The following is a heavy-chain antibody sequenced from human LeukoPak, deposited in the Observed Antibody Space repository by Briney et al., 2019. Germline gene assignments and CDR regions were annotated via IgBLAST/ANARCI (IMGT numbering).Heavy chain of an antibody. V-gene: IGHV5-51*01. CDR1: GYSFTSYW. D-gene: IGHD2-15*01. CDR2: IYPGDSDT. Sequence: GESLQISCKGSGYSFTSYWIGWVRQMPGKGLEWMGIIYPGDSDTRYTPSFQGQVTISADKSISTAYLQWSSLKASVTSMYYCARRRDCSGGSCYFFDYWGQGTLVTVSS. CDR3: ARRRDCSGGSCYFFDY. J-gene: IGHJ4*02.